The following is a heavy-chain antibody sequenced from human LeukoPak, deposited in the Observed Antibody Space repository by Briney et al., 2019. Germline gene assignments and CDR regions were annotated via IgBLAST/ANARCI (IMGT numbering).Heavy chain of an antibody. CDR2: IRKKGFGGTT. CDR3: ARANCVNGVCYHFDY. Sequence: GGSLRLSCTASGFTFGDCAMSWVRQAPGKGLEWVGFIRKKGFGGTTEYAASVKGRFTISRDDSNSIAYLQMNSLKTEDTAVYYCARANCVNGVCYHFDYWGQGTLVIVSS. CDR1: GFTFGDCA. D-gene: IGHD2-8*01. V-gene: IGHV3-49*04. J-gene: IGHJ4*02.